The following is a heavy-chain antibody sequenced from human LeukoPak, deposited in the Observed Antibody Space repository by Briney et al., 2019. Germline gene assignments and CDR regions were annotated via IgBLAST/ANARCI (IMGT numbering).Heavy chain of an antibody. V-gene: IGHV4-59*11. D-gene: IGHD3-22*01. J-gene: IGHJ4*02. CDR1: GGSISSHY. CDR2: IYYSGST. Sequence: SETLSLTCTVSGGSISSHYWSWIRQPPGKGLEWIGYIYYSGSTNYNPSLKSRVTISVDTSKNQFSLKLSSVTAADTAVYYCARARYYYDSSGYPLDYWGQGTLVTVSS. CDR3: ARARYYYDSSGYPLDY.